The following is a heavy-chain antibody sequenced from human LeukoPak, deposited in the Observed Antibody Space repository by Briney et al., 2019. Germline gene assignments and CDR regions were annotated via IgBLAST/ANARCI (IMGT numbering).Heavy chain of an antibody. CDR3: ARGLASGFDH. J-gene: IGHJ4*02. Sequence: PSETLSLTCTVSGGSISSGGYYWSWIRQHPGKGLEWIGSIYYSGSTYYNPSLKSRVTISVDTSKNQFSLKLSSVTAADTAVYYCARGLASGFDHWGQGTLVTVSS. CDR1: GGSISSGGYY. CDR2: IYYSGST. D-gene: IGHD1-26*01. V-gene: IGHV4-39*07.